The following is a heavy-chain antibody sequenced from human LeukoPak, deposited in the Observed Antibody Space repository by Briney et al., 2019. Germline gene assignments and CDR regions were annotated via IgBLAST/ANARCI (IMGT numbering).Heavy chain of an antibody. CDR1: GFTFSSYS. D-gene: IGHD2-2*01. CDR2: ISSSSSYI. CDR3: ARDIDLSVVVPAAIGY. V-gene: IGHV3-21*01. Sequence: PGGSLRLSCAASGFTFSSYSMNWVRQAPGKGLEWVSSISSSSSYIYYADSVKGRFTISRDNAKNSLYLQMNSLRAEDTAVYYCARDIDLSVVVPAAIGYWGQGTLVTVSS. J-gene: IGHJ4*02.